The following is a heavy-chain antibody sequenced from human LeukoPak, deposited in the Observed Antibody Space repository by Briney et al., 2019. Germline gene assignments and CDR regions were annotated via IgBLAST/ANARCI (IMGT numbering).Heavy chain of an antibody. Sequence: PSETLSLTCTVSGGSIRTYYWSWIRQPPGKGLEWIGYIYYSGSTNYNPSLKSRFTISVDTSKNQFSLKLTSVTAADTAVYYCARAVGATTGNFDYWGQGTLVTVSS. CDR2: IYYSGST. J-gene: IGHJ4*02. V-gene: IGHV4-59*01. CDR3: ARAVGATTGNFDY. CDR1: GGSIRTYY. D-gene: IGHD1-26*01.